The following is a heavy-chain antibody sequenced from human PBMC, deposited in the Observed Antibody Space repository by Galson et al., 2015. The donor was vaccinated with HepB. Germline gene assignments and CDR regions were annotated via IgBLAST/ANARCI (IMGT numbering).Heavy chain of an antibody. CDR2: ISSSSSYI. Sequence: SLRLSCAASGFTFSSYSMNWVRQAPGKGLEWVSSISSSSSYIYYADSVKGRFTISRDNAKNSLYLQMNSLRAEDTAVYYCARDPGEYYYDSSGYYVPGEVDYWGQGTLVTVSS. V-gene: IGHV3-21*01. D-gene: IGHD3-22*01. CDR1: GFTFSSYS. CDR3: ARDPGEYYYDSSGYYVPGEVDY. J-gene: IGHJ4*02.